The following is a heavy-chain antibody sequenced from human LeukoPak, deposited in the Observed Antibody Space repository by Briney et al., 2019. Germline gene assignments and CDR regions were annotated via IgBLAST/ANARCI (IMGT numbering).Heavy chain of an antibody. CDR1: GFTFSSYW. Sequence: GGSLRLSCAASGFTFSSYWMHWVRQAPGKGLEWVSYISSSSSTKYYADSVKGRFTISRDNAKNSLYLQMNSLRAEDTAVYYCAREGRWFEFDYWGQGTLVTVSS. CDR3: AREGRWFEFDY. J-gene: IGHJ4*02. CDR2: ISSSSSTK. V-gene: IGHV3-48*01. D-gene: IGHD3-10*01.